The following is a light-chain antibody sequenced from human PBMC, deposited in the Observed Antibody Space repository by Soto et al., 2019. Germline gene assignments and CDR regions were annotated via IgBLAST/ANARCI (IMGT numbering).Light chain of an antibody. J-gene: IGKJ4*01. Sequence: EIVLTQSPATLSLSPGERATLSCRASQSVSRYLAWYQQKPGQAPRLLIYDASNRATGIPARFSGSGSGTDFNLTISSLEPEDFAVYYCQQRSNWPPFSFGGGTKVEIK. CDR3: QQRSNWPPFS. V-gene: IGKV3-11*01. CDR1: QSVSRY. CDR2: DAS.